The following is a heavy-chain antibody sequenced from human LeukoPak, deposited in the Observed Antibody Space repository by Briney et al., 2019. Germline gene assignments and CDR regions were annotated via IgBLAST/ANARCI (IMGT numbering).Heavy chain of an antibody. V-gene: IGHV3-66*01. Sequence: PGGSLRLSCAASEFSVGSNYMTWVRQAPGKGLEWVSLIYSGGSTYYADSVKGRFTISRDNSKNTLYLQMGSLRAEDMAVYYCARGELGTGTTPLGGFFDYWGQGTLVTVSS. CDR3: ARGELGTGTTPLGGFFDY. CDR1: EFSVGSNY. J-gene: IGHJ4*02. CDR2: IYSGGST. D-gene: IGHD1-1*01.